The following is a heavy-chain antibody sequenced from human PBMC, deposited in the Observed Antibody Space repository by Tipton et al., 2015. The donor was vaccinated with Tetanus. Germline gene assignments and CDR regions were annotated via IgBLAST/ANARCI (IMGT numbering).Heavy chain of an antibody. CDR1: GYTFSNYG. J-gene: IGHJ4*02. D-gene: IGHD3-10*01. CDR3: GRASGYHYGSGSYYNGEDY. CDR2: ISAYNGDT. Sequence: QSGAEVKKPGASVKVSCKTSGYTFSNYGVSWVRQAPGRGLEGMGWISAYNGDTNTAQNLQGRVTMTTDTSTSTASMEVRSLTYDDPAVYYCGRASGYHYGSGSYYNGEDYWGQGTLVTVSS. V-gene: IGHV1-18*01.